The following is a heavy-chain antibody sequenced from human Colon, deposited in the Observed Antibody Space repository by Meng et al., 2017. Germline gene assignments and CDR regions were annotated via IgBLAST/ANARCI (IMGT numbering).Heavy chain of an antibody. J-gene: IGHJ4*02. Sequence: QLQLQESGPGRMRPSGTLSLECAVSGDSIHDQWFSWVRQPPGKGLEWIGEIFHFGSTNYNPSLESRVTISVDKSKNQVSLNLISVTAADTAVYYRAKAAAYNLDIWGPGSLVTVSS. CDR1: GDSIHDQW. V-gene: IGHV4-4*02. CDR2: IFHFGST. D-gene: IGHD5-24*01. CDR3: AKAAAYNLDI.